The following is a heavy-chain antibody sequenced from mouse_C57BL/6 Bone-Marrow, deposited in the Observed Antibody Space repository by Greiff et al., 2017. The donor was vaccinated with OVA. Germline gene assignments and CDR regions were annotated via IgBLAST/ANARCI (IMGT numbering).Heavy chain of an antibody. CDR1: GYTFTSYW. CDR2: IDPSDSYT. V-gene: IGHV1-69*01. D-gene: IGHD2-14*01. CDR3: ARERGYRGYFDV. J-gene: IGHJ1*03. Sequence: VQLQQPGAELVMPGASVKLSCKASGYTFTSYWMHWVKQRPGQGLEWIGEIDPSDSYTNYNQKFKGKSTLTVDKSSSTAYMQLSSLTSEDSAVYDCARERGYRGYFDVWGTGTTVTVSS.